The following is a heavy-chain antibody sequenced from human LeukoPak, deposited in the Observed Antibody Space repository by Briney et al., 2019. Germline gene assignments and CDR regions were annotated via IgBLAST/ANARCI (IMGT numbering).Heavy chain of an antibody. J-gene: IGHJ3*01. D-gene: IGHD6-13*01. Sequence: ASVKVSCKLSGYTLTELSMHWVRQAPGKGLEWMGRFDPEDGETIYARKFQGRITMTEDTSTDTAYMELSSLRSEDTAVYYCATSLLGYGISPAVDDGLDVWGQGTMVTVSS. CDR1: GYTLTELS. CDR2: FDPEDGET. V-gene: IGHV1-24*01. CDR3: ATSLLGYGISPAVDDGLDV.